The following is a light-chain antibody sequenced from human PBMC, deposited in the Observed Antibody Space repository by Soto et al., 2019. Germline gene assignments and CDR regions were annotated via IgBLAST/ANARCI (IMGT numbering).Light chain of an antibody. CDR1: MRDVGAYNL. CDR3: SAYTARSTLV. CDR2: EVS. V-gene: IGLV2-14*01. J-gene: IGLJ3*02. Sequence: QSVLTQPASVSGSPGQSITISCSGTMRDVGAYNLVSWYQQHPGTAPKLIIYEVSNRPSGVSSRFSGSRSGNTASLTISGLQPEDEGDYYCSAYTARSTLVFGGGTKLTVL.